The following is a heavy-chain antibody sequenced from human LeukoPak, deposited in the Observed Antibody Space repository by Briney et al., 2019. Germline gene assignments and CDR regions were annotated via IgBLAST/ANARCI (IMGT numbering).Heavy chain of an antibody. D-gene: IGHD3-16*02. CDR3: ARYDVWGSYRAFDY. CDR2: IYYSGST. Sequence: SETLSLTCTVSGGSISSYYWSWIRQPPGKGLEWIGYIYYSGSTNFNPSLKSRVTISVDTSKNQFSLKLSSVTAADTAVYYCARYDVWGSYRAFDYWGQGTLVTVSS. V-gene: IGHV4-59*12. CDR1: GGSISSYY. J-gene: IGHJ4*02.